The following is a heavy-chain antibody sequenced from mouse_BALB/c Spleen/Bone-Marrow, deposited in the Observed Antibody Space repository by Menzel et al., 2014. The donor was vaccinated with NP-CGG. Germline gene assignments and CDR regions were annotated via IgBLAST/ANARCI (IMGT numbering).Heavy chain of an antibody. CDR2: IDPASGDT. Sequence: VQLKESGAELVKPGAPVKLSCTASGFNIKDTYIHWVMQRPEQGLAWIGRIDPASGDTKFDPKFQGKATITADTSSNTAYLQVTSLTSEDTAVYYCTRVNPWYFDVWGAGTTVTVSS. J-gene: IGHJ1*01. V-gene: IGHV14-3*02. CDR3: TRVNPWYFDV. CDR1: GFNIKDTY. D-gene: IGHD2-2*01.